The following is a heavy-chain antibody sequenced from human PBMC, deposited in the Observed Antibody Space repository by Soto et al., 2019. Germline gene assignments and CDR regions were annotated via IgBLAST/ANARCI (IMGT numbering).Heavy chain of an antibody. Sequence: ASVKVSCKASGYTFTRYAMHWVRQAPGQGLEWMGWINTGNGNSHYSQKFQGRVTFTRDTSATTAYMELTGLRPEDTAVYYCARDQRSYGEVPFDYWGQGTLVTVSS. CDR3: ARDQRSYGEVPFDY. J-gene: IGHJ4*02. V-gene: IGHV1-3*04. D-gene: IGHD3-16*01. CDR1: GYTFTRYA. CDR2: INTGNGNS.